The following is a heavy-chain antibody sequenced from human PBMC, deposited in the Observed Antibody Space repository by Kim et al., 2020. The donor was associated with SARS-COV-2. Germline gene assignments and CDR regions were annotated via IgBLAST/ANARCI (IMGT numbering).Heavy chain of an antibody. CDR3: ARSGHSSSSANLYGMDV. V-gene: IGHV1-69*13. CDR2: IIPIFGTA. D-gene: IGHD6-6*01. Sequence: SVKVSCKASGGTFSSYAISWVRQAPGQGLEWMGGIIPIFGTANYAQKFQGRVTITADESTSTAYIELSSLRSEDTAVYYCARSGHSSSSANLYGMDVWGQGTTVTVSS. CDR1: GGTFSSYA. J-gene: IGHJ6*02.